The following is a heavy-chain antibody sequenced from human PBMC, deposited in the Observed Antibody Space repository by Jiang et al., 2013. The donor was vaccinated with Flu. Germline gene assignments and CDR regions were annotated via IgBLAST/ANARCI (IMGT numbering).Heavy chain of an antibody. CDR2: IDPADSYS. D-gene: IGHD2-8*01. CDR3: ARHNGASAHQRSLPGNNWFRP. V-gene: IGHV5-10-1*01. Sequence: GAEVKKPGESLRISCKGSGYSFTSYWISWLRQMPGKGLEWMGRIDPADSYSNYSPSFQGHVNISVDRSISTAYLQWSSLKASDTAIYYCARHNGASAHQRSLPGNNWFRPLGPGNPGHRLL. J-gene: IGHJ5*02. CDR1: GYSFTSYW.